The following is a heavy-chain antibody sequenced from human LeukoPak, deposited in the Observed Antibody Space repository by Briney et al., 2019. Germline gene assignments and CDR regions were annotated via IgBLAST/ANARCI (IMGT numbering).Heavy chain of an antibody. V-gene: IGHV1-69*13. Sequence: SVKVSCKASGGTFSSYTINWVRQAPGQGLEWMGGIIPVFGTANYVQKFQGRVTITADESTSTAYMELSRLRSDDTAVYYCARSPSGLGSGYGLDYWGQGTLVTVSS. CDR2: IIPVFGTA. D-gene: IGHD3-3*01. CDR1: GGTFSSYT. CDR3: ARSPSGLGSGYGLDY. J-gene: IGHJ4*02.